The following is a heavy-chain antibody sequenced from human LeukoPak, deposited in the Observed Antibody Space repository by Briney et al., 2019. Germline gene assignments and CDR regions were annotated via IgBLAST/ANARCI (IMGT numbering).Heavy chain of an antibody. J-gene: IGHJ3*02. CDR3: ARDSVAMPKAFDI. CDR1: GFTVSSNY. V-gene: IGHV3-66*01. D-gene: IGHD2-2*01. CDR2: IYSGGST. Sequence: GGSLRLSCAASGFTVSSNYMSWVRQAPGKGLEWVSVIYSGGSTYYADSVKGRFTISRDNSKNTLYLQMNSLRAEDTAVYYCARDSVAMPKAFDIWGQGTMVTVSS.